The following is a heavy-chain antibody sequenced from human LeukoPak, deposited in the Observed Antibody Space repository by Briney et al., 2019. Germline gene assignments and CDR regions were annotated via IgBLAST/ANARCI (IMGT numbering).Heavy chain of an antibody. CDR2: HYWNNDK. D-gene: IGHD3-10*01. Sequence: SGPTLVNPTQTLTLTCTFSGFSLSTTGVAVVRIRQPPGKALEWLAVHYWNNDKSYSPSLKSRLTVTKDSSKNQVVLIMTNMDPVDTATYYCAHKGRGSGSFTMWGQGTLVTVSS. CDR1: GFSLSTTGVA. V-gene: IGHV2-5*01. CDR3: AHKGRGSGSFTM. J-gene: IGHJ4*02.